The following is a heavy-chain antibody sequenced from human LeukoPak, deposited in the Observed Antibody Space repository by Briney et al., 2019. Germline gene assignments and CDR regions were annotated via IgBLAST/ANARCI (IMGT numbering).Heavy chain of an antibody. CDR1: EFTFSTYG. D-gene: IGHD6-13*01. J-gene: IGHJ4*02. CDR2: ISYDGSYK. Sequence: PGGSLRLSCAASEFTFSTYGMHWVRQAPGKGLEWVAVISYDGSYKFYADSVKGRFTISRDNSKSMLYLQMNSLRAEDTAVYYCAKDRYSGLNTIDYWGQGTLVTVSS. CDR3: AKDRYSGLNTIDY. V-gene: IGHV3-30*18.